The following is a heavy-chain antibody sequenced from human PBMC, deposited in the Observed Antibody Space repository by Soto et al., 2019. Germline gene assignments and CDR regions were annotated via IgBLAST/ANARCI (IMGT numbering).Heavy chain of an antibody. Sequence: GGSLRLSCAASGFTFSSYAMSWVRQAPGKGLEWVSALSGSGDRVYFADSVKGRFTISRDNSKNTLYLQMNSLRTEDTAVYFCARYPGYNSGWTGDYWGQGTLVTVSS. D-gene: IGHD6-19*01. CDR1: GFTFSSYA. CDR3: ARYPGYNSGWTGDY. CDR2: LSGSGDRV. V-gene: IGHV3-23*01. J-gene: IGHJ4*02.